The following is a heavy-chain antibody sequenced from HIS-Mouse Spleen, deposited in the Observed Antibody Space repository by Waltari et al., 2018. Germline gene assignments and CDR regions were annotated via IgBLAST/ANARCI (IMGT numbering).Heavy chain of an antibody. J-gene: IGHJ4*02. D-gene: IGHD1-20*01. CDR3: ARDHRNNWAIRD. CDR2: IAYDGRNK. CDR1: GFTFSSYA. Sequence: QVQLVESGGGVVQPGRSLRLSCAASGFTFSSYAMHWVRQVPGNGLVGVAVIAYDGRNKYYADSVKGRFTISRDNSKNTLYLQMNSLRAEDTAVYYCARDHRNNWAIRDWGQGTLVTVSS. V-gene: IGHV3-30*04.